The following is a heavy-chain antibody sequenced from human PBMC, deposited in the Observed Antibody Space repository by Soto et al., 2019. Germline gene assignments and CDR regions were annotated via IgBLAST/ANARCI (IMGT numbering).Heavy chain of an antibody. D-gene: IGHD6-13*01. CDR1: AYTFTGYG. J-gene: IGHJ5*02. CDR2: INPNSGGT. V-gene: IGHV1-2*04. Sequence: ASVKVSCKASAYTFTGYGVHWVRQAPGQGLEWMGWINPNSGGTNYAQKFQGWVTMTRDTSISTAYMELSRLRSDDTAVYYCARNRIAAAGPIPNWFDPWGQGTLVTVSS. CDR3: ARNRIAAAGPIPNWFDP.